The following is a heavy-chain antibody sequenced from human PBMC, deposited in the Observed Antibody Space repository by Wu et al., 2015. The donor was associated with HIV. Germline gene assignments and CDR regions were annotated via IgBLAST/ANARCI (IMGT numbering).Heavy chain of an antibody. V-gene: IGHV4-30-4*01. CDR3: ARVIWSTSLFFDS. Sequence: QVQLQESGPQLVRPSQTLSLTCSVSGVSINSGEYYWSWVRQSPGRDLEWLGYISYRGSTYYNPSLKSRLTMSSDTSGNNFSLRLSSVTAADTAVYFCARVIWSTSLFFDSWGRGTLVTVSS. CDR1: GVSINSGEYY. CDR2: ISYRGST. J-gene: IGHJ4*02. D-gene: IGHD3-3*01.